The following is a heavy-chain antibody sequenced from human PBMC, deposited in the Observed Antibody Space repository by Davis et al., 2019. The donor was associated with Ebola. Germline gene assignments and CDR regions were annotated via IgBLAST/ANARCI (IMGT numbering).Heavy chain of an antibody. J-gene: IGHJ3*02. CDR3: ARDLGQRWLQLDDALDI. D-gene: IGHD5-24*01. V-gene: IGHV3-74*01. Sequence: HTGGSLRLSCAASGFTFSSYWMHWVRQAPGKGLLWVSRIHGDGSSTSYADSVKGRFTISRDNANNTLYLQMNSLRAEDTAVYYCARDLGQRWLQLDDALDIWGQGTMVTVSS. CDR1: GFTFSSYW. CDR2: IHGDGSST.